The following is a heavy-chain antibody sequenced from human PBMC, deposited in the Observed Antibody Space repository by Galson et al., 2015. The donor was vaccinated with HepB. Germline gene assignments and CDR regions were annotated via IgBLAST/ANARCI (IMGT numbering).Heavy chain of an antibody. V-gene: IGHV3-23*01. D-gene: IGHD3-3*01. Sequence: SLRLSCAASGFTLSSYAMTWVRQAPGRGLEWVSTISSVDNTYYADSVKGRFTISRDNSKNTLYVQMNSLRVEDTAVYYCARARGPRSANFIDYRGQGTLVTVSS. J-gene: IGHJ4*02. CDR2: ISSVDNT. CDR1: GFTLSSYA. CDR3: ARARGPRSANFIDY.